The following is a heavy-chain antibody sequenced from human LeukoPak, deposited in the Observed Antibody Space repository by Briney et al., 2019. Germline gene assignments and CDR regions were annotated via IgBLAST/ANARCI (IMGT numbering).Heavy chain of an antibody. V-gene: IGHV3-21*01. Sequence: GGSLRLSCAASGFVFSTHSMNWVRQAPGKGLEWVSWISGYNGDIYYADSVRGRFTTSRDNANHSLYLQMNSLRAEDTAVYYCVRDADGGNSWFDSWGQGTLVTVSS. CDR3: VRDADGGNSWFDS. J-gene: IGHJ5*01. CDR2: ISGYNGDI. CDR1: GFVFSTHS. D-gene: IGHD4-23*01.